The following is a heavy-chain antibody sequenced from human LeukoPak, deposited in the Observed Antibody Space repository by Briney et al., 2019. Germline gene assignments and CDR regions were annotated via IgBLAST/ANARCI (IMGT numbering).Heavy chain of an antibody. D-gene: IGHD2-8*01. CDR2: IYYSGST. Sequence: SETLSLTCTASGGSISSSSYYWGWIRQPPGKGLEWIGSIYYSGSTYYNPSLKSRVTISVDTSKNQFSLKLSSVTAADTAVYYCARGELYAIFVWGQGTLVIVSS. V-gene: IGHV4-39*07. J-gene: IGHJ4*02. CDR3: ARGELYAIFV. CDR1: GGSISSSSYY.